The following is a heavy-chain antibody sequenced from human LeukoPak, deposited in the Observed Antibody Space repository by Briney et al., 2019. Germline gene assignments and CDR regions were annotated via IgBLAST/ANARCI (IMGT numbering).Heavy chain of an antibody. J-gene: IGHJ6*02. CDR3: ARLAYDSSGYYYYYGMDV. CDR1: GGSISSYY. Sequence: SETLSLTCTVSGGSISSYYWSWIRQPPGKGLEWIGYIYYSGSTNYNPSLKSRVTTSVDTSKNQFSLKLSSVTAADTAVYYCARLAYDSSGYYYYYGMDVWGQGTTVTVSS. CDR2: IYYSGST. V-gene: IGHV4-59*12. D-gene: IGHD3-22*01.